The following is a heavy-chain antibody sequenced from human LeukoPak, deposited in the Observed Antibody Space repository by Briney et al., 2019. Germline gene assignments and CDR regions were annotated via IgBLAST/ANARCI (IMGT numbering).Heavy chain of an antibody. J-gene: IGHJ4*02. CDR1: GGSISRSSHY. CDR2: LSNSGNT. D-gene: IGHD1-1*01. V-gene: IGHV4-39*01. CDR3: VRWTAGTTEDS. Sequence: SETLSLTCTVSGGSISRSSHYWGWIRQPPGQGLEWIGSLSNSGNTYYNPSLKSRVTISVDTSKSEFSLKLSSVTAADTAVYYCVRWTAGTTEDSWGQGTLVTVSS.